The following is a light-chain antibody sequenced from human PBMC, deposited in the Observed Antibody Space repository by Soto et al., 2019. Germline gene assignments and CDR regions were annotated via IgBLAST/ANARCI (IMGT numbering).Light chain of an antibody. CDR3: QHYSLYSPWT. V-gene: IGKV1-5*01. J-gene: IGKJ1*01. CDR1: QNINMW. CDR2: DAS. Sequence: DIQMTHSPSTLSASVGDRVTITCRASQNINMWLAWYQQKPGKAPKLLIYDASSLQSGVPSRFGGSGSGTDFTLTITSLLPDDCATYYCQHYSLYSPWTFGQGTKVDIK.